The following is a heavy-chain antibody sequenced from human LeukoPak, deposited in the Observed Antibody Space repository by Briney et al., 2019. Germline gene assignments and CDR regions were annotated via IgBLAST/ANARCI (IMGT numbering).Heavy chain of an antibody. CDR1: GYTFTSYG. J-gene: IGHJ5*01. CDR2: IHTNYGNT. V-gene: IGHV1-18*01. Sequence: ASVKVSCKASGYTFTSYGISWLRQAPGQGLEWMGWIHTNYGNTNYAQKLQGRVTLTTDRSTNTAYMELGSLRPDDTAVYYCAKTTTGYYDSWGQGTLVTVSS. CDR3: AKTTTGYYDS. D-gene: IGHD3-22*01.